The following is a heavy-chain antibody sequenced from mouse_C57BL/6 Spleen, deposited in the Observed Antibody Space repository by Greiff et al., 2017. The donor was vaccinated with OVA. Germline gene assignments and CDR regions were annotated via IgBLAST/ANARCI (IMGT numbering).Heavy chain of an antibody. CDR1: GYTFTSYW. D-gene: IGHD2-5*01. CDR3: ANSNYPFFDV. V-gene: IGHV1-52*01. CDR2: IDPSDSDT. Sequence: QVQLQQPGAELVRPGSSVKLSCKASGYTFTSYWMHWVKQRPIQGLEWIGNIDPSDSDTHYNQKFKDKATLTVDKSSSTAYMQLSSLTSEDSAVYYCANSNYPFFDVWGTGTTVTVSS. J-gene: IGHJ1*03.